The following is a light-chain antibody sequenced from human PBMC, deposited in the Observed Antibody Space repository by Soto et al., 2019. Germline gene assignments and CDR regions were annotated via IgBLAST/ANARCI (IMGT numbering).Light chain of an antibody. CDR3: HTYNSYSLHT. J-gene: IGKJ2*01. V-gene: IGKV1-5*01. CDR1: QSVSRR. Sequence: DIQMTQSPSTLSASVGDRITITCRASQSVSRRLAWFQQKPGKAPKLLIYDASSLESGVPSRFSGRGSGTEFPLTISSLQPDDCATYYCHTYNSYSLHTFGQGPKLEIK. CDR2: DAS.